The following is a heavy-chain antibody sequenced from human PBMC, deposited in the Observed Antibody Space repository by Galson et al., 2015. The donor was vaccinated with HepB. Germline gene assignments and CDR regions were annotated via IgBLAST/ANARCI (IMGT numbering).Heavy chain of an antibody. CDR2: ISTRSSYI. Sequence: SLRLSCAASGFTFSSYNINWVRQAPGKGLEWVSSISTRSSYIYYSDSVKGRFTISRDNAKNSLYLQTNSLRAEDTAVYYCAAAGERDFWSGYNWFDPWGQGTLVTVSS. V-gene: IGHV3-21*01. J-gene: IGHJ5*02. CDR3: AAAGERDFWSGYNWFDP. D-gene: IGHD3-3*01. CDR1: GFTFSSYN.